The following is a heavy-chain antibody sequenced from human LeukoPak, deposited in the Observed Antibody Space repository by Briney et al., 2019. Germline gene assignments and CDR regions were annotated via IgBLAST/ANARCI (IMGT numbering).Heavy chain of an antibody. J-gene: IGHJ4*02. CDR1: GYTFSNYG. V-gene: IGHV1-18*01. CDR3: ARAELNYDILTGYWTPYYFDY. Sequence: AAVKVSCKASGYTFSNYGISWVRQAPGQGLEWMGWISSYNDNTNYAQKLQGRVTMTTDTSTSTAYMELSRLRSDDTAVYYCARAELNYDILTGYWTPYYFDYWGQGTLVTVSS. CDR2: ISSYNDNT. D-gene: IGHD3-9*01.